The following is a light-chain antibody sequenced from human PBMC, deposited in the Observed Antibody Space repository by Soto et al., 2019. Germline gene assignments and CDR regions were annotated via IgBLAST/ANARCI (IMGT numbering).Light chain of an antibody. Sequence: DIQLTQSPSTLSTSVGDIVTITCRASQSIYRWLAFYQQKAGKAPKRLIYDASSLQGGVPPSISGSGSWAEFTTITSSLQPDDFATFYCQQYNGYSLTFGGGTKVDIK. CDR3: QQYNGYSLT. CDR2: DAS. CDR1: QSIYRW. V-gene: IGKV1-5*01. J-gene: IGKJ4*01.